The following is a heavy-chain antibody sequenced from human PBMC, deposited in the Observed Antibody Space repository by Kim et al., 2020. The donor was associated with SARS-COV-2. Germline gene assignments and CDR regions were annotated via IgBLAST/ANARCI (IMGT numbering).Heavy chain of an antibody. D-gene: IGHD4-17*01. J-gene: IGHJ4*02. V-gene: IGHV1-18*01. CDR3: ARTRVYGDADY. Sequence: TNYAQKLQGRVTMTTDTSTSKAYMELRSRRSDDTAVYYCARTRVYGDADYWGQGTLVTVSS. CDR2: T.